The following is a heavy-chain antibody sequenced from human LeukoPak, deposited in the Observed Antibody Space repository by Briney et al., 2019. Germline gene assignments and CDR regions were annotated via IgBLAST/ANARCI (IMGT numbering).Heavy chain of an antibody. Sequence: SQALSLTCAISGDSVSSNRAAWHWIRQSPSRGLEWLGRTYYRSKWNNDYAVSVQSRIIINADTSKNQFSLQLNSVTAADTAVYYCARAKPGIADYWGQGTLVTVSS. CDR2: TYYRSKWNN. CDR1: GDSVSSNRAA. V-gene: IGHV6-1*01. CDR3: ARAKPGIADY. J-gene: IGHJ4*02. D-gene: IGHD6-13*01.